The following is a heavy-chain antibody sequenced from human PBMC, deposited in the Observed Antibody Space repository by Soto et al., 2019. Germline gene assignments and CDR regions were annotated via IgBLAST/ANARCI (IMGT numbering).Heavy chain of an antibody. CDR1: GFTFSDYY. CDR2: ISSSGSTI. J-gene: IGHJ4*02. V-gene: IGHV3-11*01. CDR3: AKVPLSLKFYDY. Sequence: GSLRLSCAASGFTFSDYYMSWIRQAPGKGLEWVSYISSSGSTIYYADSVKGRFTISRDNSKNTLYLQMNSLTAADTAIYYCAKVPLSLKFYDYWGQGTQVTVSS.